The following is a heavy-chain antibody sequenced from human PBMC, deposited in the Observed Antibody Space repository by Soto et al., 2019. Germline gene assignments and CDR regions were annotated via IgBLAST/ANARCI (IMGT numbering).Heavy chain of an antibody. CDR1: GFTFSSYA. CDR2: ISYDGSNK. D-gene: IGHD1-26*01. V-gene: IGHV3-30-3*01. J-gene: IGHJ4*02. Sequence: GGSLRLSCAASGFTFSSYAMHWVRQAPGKGLEWVAVISYDGSNKYYADSVKGRFTISRDNSKNTLYLQMNSLRAEDTAVYYCARDRHGWAGDYWGQGTLVTVSS. CDR3: ARDRHGWAGDY.